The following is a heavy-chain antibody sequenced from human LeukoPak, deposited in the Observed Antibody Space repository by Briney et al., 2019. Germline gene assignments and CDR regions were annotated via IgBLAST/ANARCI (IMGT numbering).Heavy chain of an antibody. CDR3: AKMEPTYYDFWSGPLDY. V-gene: IGHV3-23*01. D-gene: IGHD3-3*01. CDR2: ISGSGGST. CDR1: GFTFSSYA. J-gene: IGHJ4*02. Sequence: GGSLRLSCAASGFTFSSYAMSWVRQAPGKGLEWVSAISGSGGSTYYADSVKGRFTISRDNSKNTLYLQMNSLRAEDTAVYYCAKMEPTYYDFWSGPLDYWGQGTLVTVSS.